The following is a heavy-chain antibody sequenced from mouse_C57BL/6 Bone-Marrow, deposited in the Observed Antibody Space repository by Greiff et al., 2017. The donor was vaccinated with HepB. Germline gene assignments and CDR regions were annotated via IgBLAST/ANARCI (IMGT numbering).Heavy chain of an antibody. CDR3: ARGIVYYFDY. Sequence: LVESGAELARPGASVKMSCKASGYTFTSYTMHWVKQRPGQGLEWIGRIYPGDGDTNYNGKFKGKATLTADKSSSTAYMQLSSLTSEDSAVYFCARGIVYYFDYWGQGTTLTVSS. V-gene: IGHV1-4*01. CDR2: IYPGDGDT. CDR1: GYTFTSYT. J-gene: IGHJ2*01.